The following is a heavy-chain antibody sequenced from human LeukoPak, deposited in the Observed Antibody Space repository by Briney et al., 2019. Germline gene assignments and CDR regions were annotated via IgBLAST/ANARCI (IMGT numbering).Heavy chain of an antibody. CDR2: IWRGGNYK. CDR1: GFDFRTHA. D-gene: IGHD6-19*01. CDR3: VTDPQDSGWAFWS. Sequence: GGSLRLSCSASGFDFRTHAMHWVRQAPGKGLESEAMIWRGGNYKFYVDSVKGRCTIFRDDFRSTLYLQMDSLTADDTAVYYCVTDPQDSGWAFWSWGQGALVTVSA. V-gene: IGHV3-33*01. J-gene: IGHJ5*02.